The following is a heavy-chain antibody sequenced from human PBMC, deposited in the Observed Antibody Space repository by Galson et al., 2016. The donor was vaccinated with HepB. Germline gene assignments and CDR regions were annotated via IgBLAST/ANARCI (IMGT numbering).Heavy chain of an antibody. J-gene: IGHJ5*02. D-gene: IGHD3-22*01. CDR3: AQTSRGYYYFDR. CDR1: GGSFSGYY. CDR2: INHSGGT. V-gene: IGHV4-34*01. Sequence: SETLSLTCAVYGGSFSGYYWSWIRQPPGKGLEWIGEINHSGGTSYNPSLKSRVTISVDTSKNQFSLNLRSVTAADTAVYYCAQTSRGYYYFDRWGQGTLVTVSS.